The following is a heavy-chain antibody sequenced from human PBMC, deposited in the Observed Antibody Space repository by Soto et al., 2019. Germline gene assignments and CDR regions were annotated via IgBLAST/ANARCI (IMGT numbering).Heavy chain of an antibody. CDR3: ARSARVVTRDAFDI. CDR1: GFTFGTYA. J-gene: IGHJ3*02. Sequence: PGGSLRLSCAASGFTFGTYAMHWVRQAPGKGLQWVAVISSDGTDKYNTDSVRGRFTISRDNSNSTLFLQMNSLRPEDTAVYFCARSARVVTRDAFDIWGQGTLVTVSS. CDR2: ISSDGTDK. D-gene: IGHD2-21*02. V-gene: IGHV3-30-3*01.